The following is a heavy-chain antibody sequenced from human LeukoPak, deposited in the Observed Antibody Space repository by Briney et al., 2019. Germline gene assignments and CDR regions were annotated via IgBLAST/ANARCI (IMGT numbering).Heavy chain of an antibody. V-gene: IGHV4-59*08. CDR1: GGSISSYY. CDR3: ARLHWEPLDAYNVWYSDL. D-gene: IGHD5-24*01. J-gene: IGHJ2*01. CDR2: IYYSGST. Sequence: SETLSLTCTLSGGSISSYYWSGIRGPPGGGLEWIGYIYYSGSTNYNPSLKSRVTISVDTSKNQFSLELSSVTAADTAVYYCARLHWEPLDAYNVWYSDLWGGGTRVTVSS.